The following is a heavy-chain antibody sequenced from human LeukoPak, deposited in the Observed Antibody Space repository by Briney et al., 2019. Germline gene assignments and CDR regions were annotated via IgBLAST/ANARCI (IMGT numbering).Heavy chain of an antibody. J-gene: IGHJ5*02. Sequence: GASVKVSCKASGYTFTSYDINWVRQATGQGLEWMGWMNPNTGNTGYAQKFQGRVTITRNTSISTAYLELSSLRSEDTAIYYCARMYYYDNSGDDNWFDPWGQGTLVTVSS. D-gene: IGHD3-22*01. CDR3: ARMYYYDNSGDDNWFDP. CDR2: MNPNTGNT. CDR1: GYTFTSYD. V-gene: IGHV1-8*01.